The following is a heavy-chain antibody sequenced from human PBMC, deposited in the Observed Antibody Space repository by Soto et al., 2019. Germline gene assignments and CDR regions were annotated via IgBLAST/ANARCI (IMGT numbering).Heavy chain of an antibody. J-gene: IGHJ4*02. CDR3: TRVIDCSRTSCYTGETGFDY. Sequence: QVQLVQSGAEVKKPGASVKVSCKASGYTFTSYGINWVRQAPGQGLEWMGWISGYNGNTNYAQNLQGRVTMTTDTSTNTAYMELRSLRSDDTAVYYCTRVIDCSRTSCYTGETGFDYWGQGTLVTVSS. CDR2: ISGYNGNT. V-gene: IGHV1-18*01. D-gene: IGHD2-2*02. CDR1: GYTFTSYG.